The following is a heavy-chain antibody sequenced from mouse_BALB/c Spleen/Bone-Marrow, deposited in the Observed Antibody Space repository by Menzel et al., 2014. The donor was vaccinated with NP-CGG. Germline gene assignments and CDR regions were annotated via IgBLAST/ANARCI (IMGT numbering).Heavy chain of an antibody. CDR3: ARSPYGYAGRDY. CDR2: ISSGSSTI. D-gene: IGHD2-2*01. Sequence: EVKLVESGGGLVQPGGSRKLSCAASGFTFSSFGMHWVRQAPEKGLEWVAYISSGSSTIYYADTVKGRFTISRDNPKNTLLLQMTSLRSEDTAMYYCARSPYGYAGRDYWGQGTSVTVSS. J-gene: IGHJ4*01. CDR1: GFTFSSFG. V-gene: IGHV5-17*02.